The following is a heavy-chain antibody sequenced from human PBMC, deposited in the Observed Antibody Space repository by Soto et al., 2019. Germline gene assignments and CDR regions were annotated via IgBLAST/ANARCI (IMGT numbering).Heavy chain of an antibody. Sequence: RLSCAASGLTFSTSAMHWVRQAPGKGLEWVAMISHDGSHEYYGDSVKGRFSVSRDNSHNILHLQMNSLRIEDTAVYFCARNTDHRLVRGWIDHWGQGTLVNVSS. J-gene: IGHJ5*02. CDR1: GLTFSTSA. CDR3: ARNTDHRLVRGWIDH. D-gene: IGHD3-10*01. CDR2: ISHDGSHE. V-gene: IGHV3-30-3*01.